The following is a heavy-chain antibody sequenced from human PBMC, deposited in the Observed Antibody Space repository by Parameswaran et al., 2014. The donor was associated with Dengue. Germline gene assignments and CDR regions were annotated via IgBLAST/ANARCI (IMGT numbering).Heavy chain of an antibody. CDR2: INPSGGGT. Sequence: WVRQAPGQGLEWMGIINPSGGGTSYAQKFQGRVTMTRDTSTSTVYMELSSLRSEDTAVYYCARESLYDSSGYGAFDIWGQGTMGTVSS. D-gene: IGHD3-22*01. V-gene: IGHV1-46*01. J-gene: IGHJ3*02. CDR3: ARESLYDSSGYGAFDI.